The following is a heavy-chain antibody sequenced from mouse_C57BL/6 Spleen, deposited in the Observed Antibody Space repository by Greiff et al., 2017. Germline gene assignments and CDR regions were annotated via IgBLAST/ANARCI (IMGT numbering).Heavy chain of an antibody. CDR1: GYAFSSYW. Sequence: VQLQQSGAELVKPGASVKISCKASGYAFSSYWMNWVKQRPGKGLEWIGQIYPGDGDTNYNGKFKGKATLTADKSSSTAYMQLSSLTSEDSAVYFCARGGYGSSYDWYFDVWGTGTTVTGSS. V-gene: IGHV1-80*01. CDR3: ARGGYGSSYDWYFDV. J-gene: IGHJ1*03. CDR2: IYPGDGDT. D-gene: IGHD1-1*01.